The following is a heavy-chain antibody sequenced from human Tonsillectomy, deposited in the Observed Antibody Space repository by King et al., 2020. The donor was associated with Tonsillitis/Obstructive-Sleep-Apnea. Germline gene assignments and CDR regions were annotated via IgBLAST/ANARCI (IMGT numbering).Heavy chain of an antibody. Sequence: VQLVASGGGLVKPGGSLRLYCAASGFTFSDYYMSWIRQAPGKGLEWVAYISGSGSTIYYADSVKGRFTISRDNAKKALYLQMNGLRAEDTAVYYCAREGRRSSSWYEGVFDYWGQGTLVTVSS. J-gene: IGHJ4*02. CDR3: AREGRRSSSWYEGVFDY. D-gene: IGHD6-13*01. CDR1: GFTFSDYY. V-gene: IGHV3-11*01. CDR2: ISGSGSTI.